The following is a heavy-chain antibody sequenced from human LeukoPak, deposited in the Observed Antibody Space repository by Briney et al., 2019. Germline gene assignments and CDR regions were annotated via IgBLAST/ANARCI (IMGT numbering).Heavy chain of an antibody. CDR3: ASLYSGSYDTGSFDYFNY. CDR2: MYYSGST. J-gene: IGHJ4*02. D-gene: IGHD1-26*01. V-gene: IGHV4-59*01. Sequence: SETLSLTCTVSGGSISSYYWSWIRQPPGKGLEWIGYMYYSGSTNYNPSLKSRVTVSVDTSKNQFSLKLSSVTAADTAVYYCASLYSGSYDTGSFDYFNYWGQGTLVTVSS. CDR1: GGSISSYY.